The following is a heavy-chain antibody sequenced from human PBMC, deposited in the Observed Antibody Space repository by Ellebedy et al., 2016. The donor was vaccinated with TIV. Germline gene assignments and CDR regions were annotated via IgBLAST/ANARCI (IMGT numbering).Heavy chain of an antibody. CDR1: RFPFRSYA. V-gene: IGHV3-23*01. CDR2: INWNGDSI. CDR3: AKDPHGGYSVFHY. D-gene: IGHD4-23*01. Sequence: GESLKISXAASRFPFRSYAMRWVREPPGKGQEWVSGINWNGDSIGYGDSVKGRFTISRDNSKNTLYLQMNSLRAEDTAVYYCAKDPHGGYSVFHYWGQGTLVTVSP. J-gene: IGHJ4*02.